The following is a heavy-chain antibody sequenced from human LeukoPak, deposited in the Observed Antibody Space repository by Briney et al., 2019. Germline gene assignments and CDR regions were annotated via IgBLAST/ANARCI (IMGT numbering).Heavy chain of an antibody. CDR3: ARRDYYFDN. CDR1: GYTFTGYY. J-gene: IGHJ4*02. CDR2: ISPHTGNT. Sequence: ASVKVSCKASGYTFTGYYMHWVRQAPGQGLEWMGWISPHTGNTNYAQRLQGRVTMTTDTSTSTAYMELRSLRSDDTAVYYCARRDYYFDNWGQGTLVTVSS. V-gene: IGHV1-18*04.